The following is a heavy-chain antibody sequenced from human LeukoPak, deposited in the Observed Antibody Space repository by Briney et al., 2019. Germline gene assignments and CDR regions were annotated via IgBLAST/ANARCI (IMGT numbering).Heavy chain of an antibody. CDR2: ISGSGGST. Sequence: GGSLRLSCAASGFTFSSYAMSWVRQAPGKGLEWVSAISGSGGSTYYADSVKGRFTISRDNSKNTLYPQMNSLRAEDTVVYYCAKDLELRFLEWLRPFDYWGQGTLVTVSS. D-gene: IGHD3-3*01. CDR3: AKDLELRFLEWLRPFDY. J-gene: IGHJ4*02. CDR1: GFTFSSYA. V-gene: IGHV3-23*01.